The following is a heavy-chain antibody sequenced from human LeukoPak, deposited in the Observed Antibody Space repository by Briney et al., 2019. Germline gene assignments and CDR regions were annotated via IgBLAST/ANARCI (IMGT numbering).Heavy chain of an antibody. Sequence: GGSLRLSCAASGFTFSSYAMHWVRQAPGKGLEYVSAISSNGGSTYYANSVKGRFTISRDNSKNTVYLQMNSLRAEDTAVYYCAGYGGNSFWGQGTLVTVSS. CDR2: ISSNGGST. D-gene: IGHD4-23*01. V-gene: IGHV3-64*01. J-gene: IGHJ4*02. CDR3: AGYGGNSF. CDR1: GFTFSSYA.